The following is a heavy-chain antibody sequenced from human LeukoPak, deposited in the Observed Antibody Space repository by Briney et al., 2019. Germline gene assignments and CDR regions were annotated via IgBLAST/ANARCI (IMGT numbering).Heavy chain of an antibody. D-gene: IGHD3-9*01. CDR3: ARTLRYFDWMPRYFDY. J-gene: IGHJ4*02. CDR2: MNPNSGNT. Sequence: ASVKVSCKASGYTFTSYDINWVRQATGQGLEWMGWMNPNSGNTGYAQKFQGRVTITRNTSISTAYMELSSLRSEDTAVYYCARTLRYFDWMPRYFDYWGQGTLVTVSS. CDR1: GYTFTSYD. V-gene: IGHV1-8*03.